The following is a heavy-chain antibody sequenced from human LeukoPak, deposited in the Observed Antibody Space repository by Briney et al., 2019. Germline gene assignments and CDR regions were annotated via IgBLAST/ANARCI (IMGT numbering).Heavy chain of an antibody. J-gene: IGHJ4*02. CDR2: INPSGGST. CDR1: GYTFTSYY. D-gene: IGHD1-1*01. Sequence: ASVKVSCKASGYTFTSYYIDWVRQAPGQGLEWMGVINPSGGSTRYAQKFQGRVTMTGDPSTRTVYMELSSLASDDTAVYYCARGTTDDYWGQGTPVTVSS. V-gene: IGHV1-46*01. CDR3: ARGTTDDY.